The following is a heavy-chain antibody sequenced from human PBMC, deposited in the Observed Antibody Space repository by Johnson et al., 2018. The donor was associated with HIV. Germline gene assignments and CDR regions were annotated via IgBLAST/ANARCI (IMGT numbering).Heavy chain of an antibody. D-gene: IGHD1-7*01. CDR1: GLTFSKYA. V-gene: IGHV3-23*04. J-gene: IGHJ3*02. CDR3: AKERRNYLVFGAFDI. CDR2: IGGSAVST. Sequence: VQLVESGGGLVQPGGSLRLSCAASGLTFSKYAMNWVRQAPGKGLEWVSLIGGSAVSTYYADSVRGRFTISRDNSKNTLYLQMNSLRAEDTAVYYCAKERRNYLVFGAFDIWGQGTMVTVSS.